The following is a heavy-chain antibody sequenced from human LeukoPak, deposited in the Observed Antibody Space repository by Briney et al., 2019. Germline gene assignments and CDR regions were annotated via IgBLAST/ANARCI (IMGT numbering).Heavy chain of an antibody. D-gene: IGHD6-6*01. CDR3: ARAAIAARPRSDAFDI. Sequence: SETLSLTCTVSGGSISGYYWSWFRQPAGKGLEWIGRIYTSGSTNYNPSLKSRVTMSVDTSKNQFSLKLSSVTAADTAVYYCARAAIAARPRSDAFDIWGQGTMVTVSS. CDR2: IYTSGST. V-gene: IGHV4-4*07. J-gene: IGHJ3*02. CDR1: GGSISGYY.